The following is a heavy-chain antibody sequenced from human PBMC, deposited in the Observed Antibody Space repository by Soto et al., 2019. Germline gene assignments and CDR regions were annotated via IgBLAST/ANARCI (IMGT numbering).Heavy chain of an antibody. J-gene: IGHJ6*02. CDR2: ISGTHISGGGSAV. V-gene: IGHV3-11*01. CDR3: ARDRQPASYIGLDV. Sequence: GSLRLSGEASGCTFTDHYMSWVRQAPGKGLEWISHISGTHISGGGSAVAYADSVKGRFTVSRDNAKNTLYLQMNSLRAEDTDVYYCARDRQPASYIGLDVWGQGTKVTVSS. CDR1: GCTFTDHY. D-gene: IGHD2-21*01.